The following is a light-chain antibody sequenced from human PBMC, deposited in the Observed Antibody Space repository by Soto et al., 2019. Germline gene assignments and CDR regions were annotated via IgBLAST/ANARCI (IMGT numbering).Light chain of an antibody. V-gene: IGKV3-11*01. CDR1: QSVSTW. CDR2: DAS. CDR3: QQRSPWIT. J-gene: IGKJ5*01. Sequence: EIVLTQSPATLSLSPGDTATLSCRASQSVSTWLTWYQQKPGQAPRLLIYDASNRATGIPARFSGSGSGTDFTLTISSLDPDDFSVYYCQQRSPWITFGHGTHLEMK.